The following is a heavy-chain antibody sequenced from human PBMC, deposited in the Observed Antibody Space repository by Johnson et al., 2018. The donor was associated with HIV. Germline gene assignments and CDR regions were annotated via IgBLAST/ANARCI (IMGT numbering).Heavy chain of an antibody. V-gene: IGHV3-7*02. CDR3: ARISYNFWSDPDAFDI. CDR1: GFTFSSYW. Sequence: EVQLVESGGGLVQPGGSLRLSCAASGFTFSSYWMSWVRQAPGKWLEWVANIKQDGSEKYYVDSVQGRFTISRDNAKNSLYLQMNSLRVEDTAVYYCARISYNFWSDPDAFDIWGQGTIVTVSS. CDR2: IKQDGSEK. D-gene: IGHD3-3*01. J-gene: IGHJ3*02.